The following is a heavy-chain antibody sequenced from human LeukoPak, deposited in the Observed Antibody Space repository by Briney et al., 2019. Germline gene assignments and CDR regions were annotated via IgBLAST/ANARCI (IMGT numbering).Heavy chain of an antibody. J-gene: IGHJ4*02. D-gene: IGHD3-16*01. CDR3: ARGWGGHGRSWGALDF. CDR2: IGTVADT. CDR1: GFNFKNYD. Sequence: GGSLRLSCAASGFNFKNYDFHWVRQAAGKRLEWVSGIGTVADTFYLDSVEGRFTISRENAKNSFYLQMNGLRAGDTAVYYCARGWGGHGRSWGALDFWGQGILVTVSS. V-gene: IGHV3-13*01.